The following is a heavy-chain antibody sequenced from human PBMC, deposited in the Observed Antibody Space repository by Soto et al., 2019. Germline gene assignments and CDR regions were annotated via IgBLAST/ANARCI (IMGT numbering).Heavy chain of an antibody. Sequence: ASVKVSCKASGYTFSAYYLNWVRQAPGQGLEWVGRINPKTGVTDYAEKFQDRVTMTSDTSVSTGYMDLRRLTSDDTAVYYCARVTTGSSRGNWFDPWGQGTLVTVSS. CDR1: GYTFSAYY. CDR2: INPKTGVT. V-gene: IGHV1-2*06. CDR3: ARVTTGSSRGNWFDP. J-gene: IGHJ5*02. D-gene: IGHD3-10*01.